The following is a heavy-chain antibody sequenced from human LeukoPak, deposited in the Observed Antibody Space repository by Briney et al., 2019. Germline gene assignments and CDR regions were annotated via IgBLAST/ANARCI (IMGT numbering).Heavy chain of an antibody. CDR2: ISSSSSYI. V-gene: IGHV3-21*01. D-gene: IGHD6-13*01. J-gene: IGHJ4*02. Sequence: PGGSLRLSCAASGFTFSSYSMNWVRQAPGQGLEWVSSISSSSSYIYYADSVKGRFTISRDNAKNSLYLQMNSLRAEDTAVYYCARGIAAAGTGGYWGQGTLVSVSS. CDR1: GFTFSSYS. CDR3: ARGIAAAGTGGY.